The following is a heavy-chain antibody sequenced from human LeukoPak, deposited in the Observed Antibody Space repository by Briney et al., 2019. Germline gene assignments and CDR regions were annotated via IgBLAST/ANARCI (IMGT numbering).Heavy chain of an antibody. D-gene: IGHD3-22*01. CDR1: GFTFSSYA. V-gene: IGHV3-23*01. CDR3: AKDYYDSSGYYYGFDY. CDR2: ISGSGGST. J-gene: IGHJ4*02. Sequence: GGSLRLSCAASGFTFSSYAMSWVRQAPGKGLEWVSAISGSGGSTYYADSVKGRFTISRDNSKNTLYLQMNSLRAEDAAVYYCAKDYYDSSGYYYGFDYWGQGTLVTVSS.